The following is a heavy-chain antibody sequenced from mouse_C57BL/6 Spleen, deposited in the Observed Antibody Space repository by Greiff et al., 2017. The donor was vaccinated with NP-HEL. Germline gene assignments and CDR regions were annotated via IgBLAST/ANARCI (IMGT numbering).Heavy chain of an antibody. Sequence: EVQLQQSGAELVKPGASVKLSCTASGFNFTDYYMHWVKQRPEQGLEWIGEIDPGGGDTKYAPKFKGKATITADTSSNTAYLQLSSLASEDTAVYYSAGLATASEFAYWGQGTLVTVSA. D-gene: IGHD1-2*01. CDR3: AGLATASEFAY. CDR2: IDPGGGDT. V-gene: IGHV14-2*01. CDR1: GFNFTDYY. J-gene: IGHJ3*01.